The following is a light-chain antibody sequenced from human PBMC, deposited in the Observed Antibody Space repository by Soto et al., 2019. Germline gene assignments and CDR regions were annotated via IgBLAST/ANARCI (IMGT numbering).Light chain of an antibody. J-gene: IGLJ1*01. V-gene: IGLV1-44*01. CDR3: VAWDDSLNGYV. Sequence: QSVLTQPPSASGTPGQRVTISCSGSSSNIGLNTVTWYQHLPRAAPKLLIYTNDQRPSGVPDRFSASKSGTAASLAISWLQSEDEADYYCVAWDDSLNGYVFGTGTKLTVL. CDR2: TND. CDR1: SSNIGLNT.